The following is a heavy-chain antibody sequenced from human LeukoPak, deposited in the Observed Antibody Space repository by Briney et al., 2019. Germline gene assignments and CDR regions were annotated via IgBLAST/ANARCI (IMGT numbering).Heavy chain of an antibody. J-gene: IGHJ3*02. CDR2: ISHDGNSK. Sequence: GGSLRLSCAASGLIIHWVRQAPGKGLEWVAAISHDGNSKYYADSVKGRSTISRDNSKNTVYLQLNSLGAGDTAVYYCAKEGHSSGYCGVFDIWGQGTTVTVSS. CDR1: GLI. CDR3: AKEGHSSGYCGVFDI. D-gene: IGHD3-22*01. V-gene: IGHV3-30-3*01.